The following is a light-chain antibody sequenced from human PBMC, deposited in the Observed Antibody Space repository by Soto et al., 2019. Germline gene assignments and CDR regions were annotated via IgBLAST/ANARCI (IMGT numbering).Light chain of an antibody. V-gene: IGLV1-40*01. CDR2: RNS. CDR3: QSYDSSLSGAV. Sequence: QSVLTQPPSVSGAPGQRVTISCTGGNSNIGSGYDVHWYQQLPGTAPKLLIYRNSNRPSGVPDRFSGSKSGTSASLAITGLQAEDEADYYCQSYDSSLSGAVFGGGTKVTVL. J-gene: IGLJ2*01. CDR1: NSNIGSGYD.